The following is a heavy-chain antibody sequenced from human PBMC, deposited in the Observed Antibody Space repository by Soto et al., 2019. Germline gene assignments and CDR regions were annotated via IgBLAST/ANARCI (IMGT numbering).Heavy chain of an antibody. CDR2: IGGGGSPI. J-gene: IGHJ3*02. D-gene: IGHD4-17*01. Sequence: HPGGSLRLSCAASGFSFSRFSVNWVRQAPGKGLEWVSYIGGGGSPIDYADSVRDRFTISRDDAKSSLYLQMNSLRDEDTAMYYCARDIDYAFDIWGQGTVVTVSS. V-gene: IGHV3-48*02. CDR3: ARDIDYAFDI. CDR1: GFSFSRFS.